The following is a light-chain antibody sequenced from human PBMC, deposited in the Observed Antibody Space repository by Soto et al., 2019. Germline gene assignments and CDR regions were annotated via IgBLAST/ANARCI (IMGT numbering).Light chain of an antibody. CDR3: SSYTGSSTLV. CDR2: DVS. Sequence: QSALTQPASVSGSPGQPITISCSGTSSDVGGYNYVSLYQQNPGKAPKVMIYDVSSRPSGVSDRFSGSKSGNTASLTISGLQAEDEGDYYCSSYTGSSTLVFGGGTKLTVL. CDR1: SSDVGGYNY. V-gene: IGLV2-14*01. J-gene: IGLJ2*01.